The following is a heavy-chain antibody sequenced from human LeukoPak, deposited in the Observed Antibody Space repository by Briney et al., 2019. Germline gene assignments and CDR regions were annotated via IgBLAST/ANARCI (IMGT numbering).Heavy chain of an antibody. CDR2: IKEDGSEK. J-gene: IGHJ4*02. CDR1: GFTFSSFW. Sequence: GGSLRLSCTASGFTFSSFWMSWVRQAPGRGLEWVANIKEDGSEKYYVDSVTGRFTISRDNAKKSLYLQMNSLGTEDTAVYYCASQFWWAAVPGTLDYWGQGTLVTVSS. CDR3: ASQFWWAAVPGTLDY. V-gene: IGHV3-7*05. D-gene: IGHD6-19*01.